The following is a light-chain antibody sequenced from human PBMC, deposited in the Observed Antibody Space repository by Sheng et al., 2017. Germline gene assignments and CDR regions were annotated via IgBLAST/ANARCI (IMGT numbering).Light chain of an antibody. CDR2: ADR. V-gene: IGLV3-21*02. CDR1: NIGTKS. Sequence: SYELTQAPSVSVAPGQTAKITCGGHNIGTKSVHWYQQRPGQAPILVVYADRERPSGIPWRFSGSNSGNTATLTITSVETVDEADYFCQVWDGDTDYRLFGGGTETDRP. CDR3: QVWDGDTDYRL. J-gene: IGLJ2*01.